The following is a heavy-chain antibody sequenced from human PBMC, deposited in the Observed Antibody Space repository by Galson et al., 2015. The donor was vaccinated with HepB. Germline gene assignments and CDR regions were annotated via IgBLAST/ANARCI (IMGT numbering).Heavy chain of an antibody. V-gene: IGHV1-69*13. CDR1: GGTFSSNV. Sequence: SVKVSCKASGGTFSSNVISWVRQAPGQGLEWLGIYISMFGTTNYPQKFQGRLIITADESTSTATMELSSLKSNDTGVYYCAGFSGDSLRPFDYWGQGTRVTVSS. CDR2: YISMFGTT. CDR3: AGFSGDSLRPFDY. D-gene: IGHD4-17*01. J-gene: IGHJ4*02.